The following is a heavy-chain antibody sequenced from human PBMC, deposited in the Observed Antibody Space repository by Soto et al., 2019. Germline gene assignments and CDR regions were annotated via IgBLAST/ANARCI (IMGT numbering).Heavy chain of an antibody. J-gene: IGHJ4*02. V-gene: IGHV3-30*18. CDR1: GFTFSSYG. CDR3: AKDPHIVVVPAANPFDY. Sequence: GGSLRLSCAASGFTFSSYGMHWVRQAPGKGLEWVAVISYDGSNKYYADSVKGRFTISRDNSKNTLYLQMNSLRAEDTAVYYCAKDPHIVVVPAANPFDYWGQGTLVTVSS. D-gene: IGHD2-2*01. CDR2: ISYDGSNK.